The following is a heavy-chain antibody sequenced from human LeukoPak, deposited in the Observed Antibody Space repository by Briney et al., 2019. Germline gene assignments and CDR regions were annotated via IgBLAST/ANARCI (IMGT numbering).Heavy chain of an antibody. Sequence: ASVKVSCKASGYTFTSYGISWVRQAPGQGLEWMGWISAYNGNTNYAQKLQGRVTMTTDTSTSTAYMELRSVRSDDTAVYYCARTPRYRALYYFDYWGQGTLVTVSS. CDR2: ISAYNGNT. CDR1: GYTFTSYG. D-gene: IGHD3-16*02. J-gene: IGHJ4*02. V-gene: IGHV1-18*01. CDR3: ARTPRYRALYYFDY.